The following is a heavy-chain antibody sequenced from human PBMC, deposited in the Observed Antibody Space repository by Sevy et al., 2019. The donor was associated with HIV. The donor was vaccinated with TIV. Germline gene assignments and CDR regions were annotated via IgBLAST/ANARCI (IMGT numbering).Heavy chain of an antibody. D-gene: IGHD1-26*01. V-gene: IGHV3-21*01. CDR2: ISSSSSYI. J-gene: IGHJ3*02. CDR3: ASTVGATLDI. CDR1: GFTFSSYS. Sequence: GGSLRLSCAASGFTFSSYSMNWVRQAPGKGLEWVSSISSSSSYIYYAASVKGRFTISRDNAKNSLYLQMNSLRAEDTAVYYCASTVGATLDIWGQGTMVTVSS.